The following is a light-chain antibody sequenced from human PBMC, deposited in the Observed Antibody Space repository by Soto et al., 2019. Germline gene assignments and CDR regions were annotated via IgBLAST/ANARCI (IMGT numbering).Light chain of an antibody. J-gene: IGLJ3*02. CDR2: DVT. Sequence: QSALTQPPSASGSPGQSVTISCTGTSSDVGAFNYVSWYQQHPGKAPKLLIYDVTKRPSGVPDRFSGSKSGNTASLTVSGLQAEDEADYYCSSYTSSSTRVFGGGTKLTVL. V-gene: IGLV2-8*01. CDR1: SSDVGAFNY. CDR3: SSYTSSSTRV.